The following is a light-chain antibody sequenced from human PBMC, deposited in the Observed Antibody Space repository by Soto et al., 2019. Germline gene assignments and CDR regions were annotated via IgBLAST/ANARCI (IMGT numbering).Light chain of an antibody. V-gene: IGLV2-8*01. CDR3: SSFAASNNFPYV. CDR1: SSDVGAYDY. J-gene: IGLJ1*01. CDR2: EIN. Sequence: QSVLTQPPSASGSPGQSVTISCTGTSSDVGAYDYVSWYQQHPGKAPKLMIYEINKRPSGVPDRFSGSKSGNTASLTVSGLQAEDEADYYFSSFAASNNFPYVFGTGTKVTVL.